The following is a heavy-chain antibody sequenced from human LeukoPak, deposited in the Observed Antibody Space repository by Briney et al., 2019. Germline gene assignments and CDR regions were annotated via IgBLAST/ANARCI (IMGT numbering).Heavy chain of an antibody. CDR1: GFTFSSYW. D-gene: IGHD6-13*01. Sequence: GGSLRLSCAASGFTFSSYWMSWVRQAPEKGLEWVANIKQDGSEKYYVDSVKGRFTISRDNAKNSLYLQMNSLRAEDTAVYYCARISSSSWPYYYYYGMDVWGQGTTVTVSS. CDR3: ARISSSSWPYYYYYGMDV. J-gene: IGHJ6*02. CDR2: IKQDGSEK. V-gene: IGHV3-7*01.